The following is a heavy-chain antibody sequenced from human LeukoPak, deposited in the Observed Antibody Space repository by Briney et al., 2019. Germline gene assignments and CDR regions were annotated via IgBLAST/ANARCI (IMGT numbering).Heavy chain of an antibody. CDR3: GKHDSASDY. V-gene: IGHV3-30*02. CDR2: TRSDGSDK. D-gene: IGHD1-26*01. Sequence: GGSLRLSGVASGCIFSTYGMHGVGQAPGKGLEWVAFTRSDGSDKYYRDSVKGRFTISRDNSKNTLYLQMNSLRPEDTAVYYCGKHDSASDYWGQGTLVTVSS. CDR1: GCIFSTYG. J-gene: IGHJ4*02.